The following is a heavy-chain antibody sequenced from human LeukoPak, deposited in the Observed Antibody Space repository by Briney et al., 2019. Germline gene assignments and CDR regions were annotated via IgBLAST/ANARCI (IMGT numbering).Heavy chain of an antibody. V-gene: IGHV3-23*01. CDR2: ISGSGGST. Sequence: PGGSLRLSCAASGFTFSSYGMSWVRQAPGKGLEWVSAISGSGGSTYYADSVKGRFTISRDNSKNTLYLQMNSLRAEDTAVYYCAKDDGGTLGVPAAADYWGQGTLVTVSS. CDR1: GFTFSSYG. D-gene: IGHD2-2*01. J-gene: IGHJ4*02. CDR3: AKDDGGTLGVPAAADY.